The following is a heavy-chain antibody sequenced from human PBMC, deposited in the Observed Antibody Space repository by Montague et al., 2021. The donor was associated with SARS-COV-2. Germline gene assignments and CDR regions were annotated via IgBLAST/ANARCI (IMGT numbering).Heavy chain of an antibody. Sequence: SETLSLTCAVYGGSFSGYYWSWIRQPPGKGLEWVGEISHSGSTNYYKSFKSRVTRLIDTSKNQFSLKLSSVTAADTAVYYCSRFEYRPLFIASYYGMDVWGQGTTVTVSS. CDR1: GGSFSGYY. D-gene: IGHD2-2*01. CDR2: ISHSGST. CDR3: SRFEYRPLFIASYYGMDV. J-gene: IGHJ6*02. V-gene: IGHV4-34*01.